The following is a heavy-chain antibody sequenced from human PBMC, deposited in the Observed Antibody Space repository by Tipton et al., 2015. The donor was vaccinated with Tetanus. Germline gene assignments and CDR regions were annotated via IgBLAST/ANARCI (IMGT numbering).Heavy chain of an antibody. CDR1: GFTFSSYA. CDR2: ISYDGSHK. J-gene: IGHJ4*02. CDR3: ARATGGYRGYDYVDF. D-gene: IGHD5-12*01. Sequence: SLRLSCAASGFTFSSYAMHWVRQAPGKGLEWVAVISYDGSHKYYADSVKGRFSISRDNSKNTLYLQMNSLRTEDTAVYYCARATGGYRGYDYVDFWGQGTLVAVSS. V-gene: IGHV3-30*03.